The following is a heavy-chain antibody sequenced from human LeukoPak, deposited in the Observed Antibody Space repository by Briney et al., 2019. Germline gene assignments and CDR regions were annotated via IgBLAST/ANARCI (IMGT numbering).Heavy chain of an antibody. J-gene: IGHJ6*02. CDR3: ARGRGTIFGVVMTNYYYYYGMDV. D-gene: IGHD3-3*01. CDR2: INHSGST. Sequence: KPSETLSLTCAVYGGSFSGYYWSWIRQPPGKGLEWIGEINHSGSTNYNPSLKSRVTISVDTSKNQFSLKLSSVTAADTAVYYCARGRGTIFGVVMTNYYYYYGMDVWGQGTTVTVSS. V-gene: IGHV4-34*01. CDR1: GGSFSGYY.